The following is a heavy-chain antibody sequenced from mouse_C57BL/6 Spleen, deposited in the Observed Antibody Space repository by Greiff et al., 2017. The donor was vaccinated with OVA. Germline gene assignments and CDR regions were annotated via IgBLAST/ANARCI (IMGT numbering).Heavy chain of an antibody. CDR1: GFNIKDYY. Sequence: EVKLMESGAELVKPGASVKLSCTASGFNIKDYYMHWVKQRTEQGLEWIGRIDPEDGETKYAPKFQGKATITADTSSNTAYLQLSSLTSEDTAVYYCARLTAQATYYFDYWGQGTTLTVSS. CDR2: IDPEDGET. D-gene: IGHD3-2*02. V-gene: IGHV14-2*01. CDR3: ARLTAQATYYFDY. J-gene: IGHJ2*01.